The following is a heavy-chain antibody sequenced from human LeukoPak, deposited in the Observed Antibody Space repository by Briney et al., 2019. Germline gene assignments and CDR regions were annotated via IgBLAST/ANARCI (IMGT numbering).Heavy chain of an antibody. J-gene: IGHJ4*02. Sequence: GESLKISCKGSGYSFTSYWIGWVRQMPGKGLEWMGIIYPGDSDTRYSPSFQGQVTISADKSISTAYLQWSSLKASDTAMYYCARSRYDSSGYFLGYFDYWGQGTLVTVSS. CDR2: IYPGDSDT. CDR1: GYSFTSYW. D-gene: IGHD3-22*01. CDR3: ARSRYDSSGYFLGYFDY. V-gene: IGHV5-51*01.